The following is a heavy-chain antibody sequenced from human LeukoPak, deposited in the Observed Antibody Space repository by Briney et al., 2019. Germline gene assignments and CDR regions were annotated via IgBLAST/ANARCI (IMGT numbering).Heavy chain of an antibody. CDR3: ATQSGKPTQNYYMDV. V-gene: IGHV3-21*01. D-gene: IGHD1-14*01. CDR1: GFTFSSYS. J-gene: IGHJ6*03. CDR2: ISSSSSYI. Sequence: GGSLRFSCAASGFTFSSYSMNWVRQAPGKGLEWVSSISSSSSYIYYADSVKGRFTISRDNAKNSLYLQMNSLRAEDTAVYYCATQSGKPTQNYYMDVWGKGTTVTVSS.